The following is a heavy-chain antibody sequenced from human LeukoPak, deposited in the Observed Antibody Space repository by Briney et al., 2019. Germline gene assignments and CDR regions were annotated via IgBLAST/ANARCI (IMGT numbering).Heavy chain of an antibody. Sequence: PGGSLRLSCGVAGFTLSDYYISWIRQAPGKGLEWVSDISSRDGTIHFADSVKGRFTMSWDNAENSLHLQMNSLRTDGTAVYYCARETVAGTFDYWGQGTLVTVSS. V-gene: IGHV3-11*01. CDR2: ISSRDGTI. CDR1: GFTLSDYY. CDR3: ARETVAGTFDY. J-gene: IGHJ4*02. D-gene: IGHD6-19*01.